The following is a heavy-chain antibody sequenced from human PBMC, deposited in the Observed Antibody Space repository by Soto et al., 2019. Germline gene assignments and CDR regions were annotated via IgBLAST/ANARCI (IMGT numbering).Heavy chain of an antibody. Sequence: QVQLVQSGAEVTKPGSSVKVSCKVSGGTFSNYAIDWVRLAPGHGLEWMGGIVPIFGTTYYTQKFQGRATIIADDSTTTAYLERSSLRSEDTAIYYCARVEAVAGLYNYHGLDVWGQGTAVTVSS. D-gene: IGHD6-19*01. J-gene: IGHJ6*02. CDR2: IVPIFGTT. CDR1: GGTFSNYA. V-gene: IGHV1-69*12. CDR3: ARVEAVAGLYNYHGLDV.